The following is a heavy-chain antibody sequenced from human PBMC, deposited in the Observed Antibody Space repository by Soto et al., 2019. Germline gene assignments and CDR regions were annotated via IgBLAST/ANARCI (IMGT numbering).Heavy chain of an antibody. D-gene: IGHD4-17*01. CDR2: IYYSGST. J-gene: IGHJ5*02. V-gene: IGHV4-59*01. CDR1: GGSISSYY. CDR3: ARDRPGSQGAVTMDWFDP. Sequence: QVQLQESGPGLVKPSETLSLTCTVSGGSISSYYWSWIRQPPGKGLEWIGYIYYSGSTNYNPSLKSRVTISVDTSKNQFSLKLSSVTAADTAVYYCARDRPGSQGAVTMDWFDPWGQGTLVTVSS.